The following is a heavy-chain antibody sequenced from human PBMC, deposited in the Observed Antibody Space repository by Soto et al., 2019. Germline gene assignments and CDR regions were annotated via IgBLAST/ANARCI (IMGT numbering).Heavy chain of an antibody. Sequence: KASETLSLTCTVSGGSISSGGYYWSWIRQHPGKGLEWIGYIYHSGSTYYNPSLKSRLTISVDTSKNQFSLKLTSVTAADTAVYYCARVRRDGYNFDYGMDVWGQGTTVTVSS. CDR1: GGSISSGGYY. CDR3: ARVRRDGYNFDYGMDV. J-gene: IGHJ6*02. CDR2: IYHSGST. D-gene: IGHD5-12*01. V-gene: IGHV4-31*03.